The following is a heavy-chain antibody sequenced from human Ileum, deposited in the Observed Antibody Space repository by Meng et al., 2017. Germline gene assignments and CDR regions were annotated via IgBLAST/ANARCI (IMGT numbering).Heavy chain of an antibody. CDR2: ISSSGSTI. CDR1: GFTFSDYY. J-gene: IGHJ4*02. Sequence: QGQWVEFGGGLVKSGGSLRLSCAASGFTFSDYYMSWIRQAPGKGLEWLSYISSSGSTIYYADSVKGRFTISRDNAKNSLYLQMNSLRAEDTAMYYCVRGSGSYHHPVGYWGQGTLVTVSS. V-gene: IGHV3-11*01. D-gene: IGHD1-26*01. CDR3: VRGSGSYHHPVGY.